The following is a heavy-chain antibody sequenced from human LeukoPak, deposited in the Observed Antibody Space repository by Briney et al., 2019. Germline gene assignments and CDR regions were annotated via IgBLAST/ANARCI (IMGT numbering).Heavy chain of an antibody. CDR2: IYPGDSGT. D-gene: IGHD3-10*01. CDR1: GYSFTGHW. V-gene: IGHV5-51*01. CDR3: ARYGKSGTYSHGFDV. Sequence: GESLKISCEAFGYSFTGHWIGWVRQMPGRGLEFMGTIYPGDSGTRYSPSFEGRVTISVDKSINPAYLHWSGLKASDTAMYYCARYGKSGTYSHGFDVWGQGTMVIVSS. J-gene: IGHJ3*01.